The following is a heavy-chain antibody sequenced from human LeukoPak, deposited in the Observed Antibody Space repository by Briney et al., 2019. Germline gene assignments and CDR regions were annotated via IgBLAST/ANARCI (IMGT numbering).Heavy chain of an antibody. V-gene: IGHV4-31*03. CDR3: ARDFGSGSFYLRPFFH. Sequence: SQTLSLTCSVSGGSIRSGGYYWSWIRQFPGKGLEWLGYVFTTGNTKYNPSLGSRLTISVDTSKNQLSLEMRSVTAADTAVYFCARDFGSGSFYLRPFFHWGRGARVTVSS. CDR2: VFTTGNT. CDR1: GGSIRSGGYY. J-gene: IGHJ4*02. D-gene: IGHD3-10*01.